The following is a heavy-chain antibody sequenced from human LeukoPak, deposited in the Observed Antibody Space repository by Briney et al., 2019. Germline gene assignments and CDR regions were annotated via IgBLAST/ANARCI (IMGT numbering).Heavy chain of an antibody. J-gene: IGHJ4*02. CDR1: GFTFSDYY. D-gene: IGHD1-1*01. V-gene: IGHV3-11*01. CDR3: AKDPDDYSGTTAGDY. Sequence: GGSLRLSCAASGFTFSDYYMSWIRQAPGKGLEWDSYISSSGSTIYYADSVKGRFTISRDNSRNTLYLQMNSLRAEDRAVYYCAKDPDDYSGTTAGDYWGQGTLVTVSS. CDR2: ISSSGSTI.